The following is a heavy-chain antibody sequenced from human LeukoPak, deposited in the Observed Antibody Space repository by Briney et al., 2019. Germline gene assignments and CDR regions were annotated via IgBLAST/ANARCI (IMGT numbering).Heavy chain of an antibody. V-gene: IGHV3-30*03. J-gene: IGHJ3*02. CDR3: ARDEKLLGLWLPPPDDI. D-gene: IGHD5-24*01. CDR2: ISYDGSNK. Sequence: GGSLRLSCAASGFTFSSYGMHWVRQAPGKGLEWVAVISYDGSNKYYADSVKGRFTISRDNSKNTLYLQMNSLRAEDTAVYYCARDEKLLGLWLPPPDDIWGQGTMVTVSS. CDR1: GFTFSSYG.